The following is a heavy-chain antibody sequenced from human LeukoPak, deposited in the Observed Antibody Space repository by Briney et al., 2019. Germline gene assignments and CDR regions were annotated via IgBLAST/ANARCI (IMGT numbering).Heavy chain of an antibody. CDR1: GYTFTSYD. Sequence: ASVKVSCKASGYTFTSYDINWVRQATGQGLEWMGWMNPNSGNTGYAQKFQGRVTITRNTSISTAYMELSSLRSEDTAVYYCARAPNDYGFWSGYFNWFDPWGQGTLVTVSS. V-gene: IGHV1-8*03. D-gene: IGHD3-3*01. CDR2: MNPNSGNT. J-gene: IGHJ5*02. CDR3: ARAPNDYGFWSGYFNWFDP.